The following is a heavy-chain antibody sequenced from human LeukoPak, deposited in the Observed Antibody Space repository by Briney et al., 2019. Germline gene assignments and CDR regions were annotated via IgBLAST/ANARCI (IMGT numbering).Heavy chain of an antibody. CDR3: ARRSRTTTLGYYYYYYYMDV. V-gene: IGHV4-34*01. J-gene: IGHJ6*03. CDR1: GGSFSGYY. D-gene: IGHD1-1*01. CDR2: INHSGST. Sequence: SSETLSLTCAVYGGSFSGYYWSWIRQPPGKGLEWIGEINHSGSTNYNPSLKSRVTISVDTSKNQFSLKLSSVTAADTAVYYCARRSRTTTLGYYYYYYYMDVWGKGTTVTISS.